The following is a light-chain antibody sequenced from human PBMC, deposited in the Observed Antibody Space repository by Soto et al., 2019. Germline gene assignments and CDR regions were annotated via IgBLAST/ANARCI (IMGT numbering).Light chain of an antibody. CDR3: QEYGRSPMT. CDR1: QSVTSNF. J-gene: IGKJ5*01. CDR2: GAS. V-gene: IGKV3-20*01. Sequence: SAVTVSLSPGERATLSCRASQSVTSNFLAWYNQKPGQAPRLLIYGASRRATGIPDRFSGSGSGTDFTLTISRLEPEDFAVYFCQEYGRSPMTFCQGTRLEIK.